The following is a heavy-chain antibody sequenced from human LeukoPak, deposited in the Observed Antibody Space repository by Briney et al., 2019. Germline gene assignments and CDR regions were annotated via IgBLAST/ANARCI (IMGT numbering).Heavy chain of an antibody. V-gene: IGHV3-9*01. Sequence: GGSLRLSCAVSGFTFDDYAMHWVRQAPGEALEWVSGISWNSGNTDYADSVKGRFTISRDNAKNSLFLQMNRLRAEDTALYYCVKGSGTFYNGYFDNWGQGTLVTVSS. CDR3: VKGSGTFYNGYFDN. CDR1: GFTFDDYA. D-gene: IGHD3-10*01. CDR2: ISWNSGNT. J-gene: IGHJ4*02.